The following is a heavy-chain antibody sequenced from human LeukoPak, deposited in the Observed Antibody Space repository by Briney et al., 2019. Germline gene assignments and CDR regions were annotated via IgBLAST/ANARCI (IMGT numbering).Heavy chain of an antibody. J-gene: IGHJ4*02. D-gene: IGHD1-26*01. CDR3: ARVVGGSPDY. CDR1: GDSVSSNSAA. Sequence: PSQTLSLTCAISGDSVSSNSAAWNWIRQSPPRGLEWLGRTYYRSKWHNDYAVSVKSRITINPDISKNQFSLHLNSVTPEDTAVYYCARVVGGSPDYWGQGTLVTVSS. V-gene: IGHV6-1*01. CDR2: TYYRSKWHN.